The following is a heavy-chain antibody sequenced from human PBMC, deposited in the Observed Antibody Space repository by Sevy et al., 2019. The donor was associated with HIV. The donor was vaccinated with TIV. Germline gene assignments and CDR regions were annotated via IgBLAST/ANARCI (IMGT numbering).Heavy chain of an antibody. CDR2: IYYNGHI. D-gene: IGHD1-26*01. CDR1: GGSITSLY. Sequence: SETLSLTCTVSGGSITSLYWNWIRQPPGKGLEWIANIYYNGHINYNLSLKSRVTLSLDTSKNQFSRRLSAVTAADTAMYYCAGENAWGRGYSWGQGTLVTVSS. CDR3: AGENAWGRGYS. J-gene: IGHJ4*02. V-gene: IGHV4-59*08.